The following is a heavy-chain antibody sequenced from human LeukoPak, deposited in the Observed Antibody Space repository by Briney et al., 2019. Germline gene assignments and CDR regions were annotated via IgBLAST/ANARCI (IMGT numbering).Heavy chain of an antibody. Sequence: PGGSLRLSCAASGFTFSSYGMHWVRQAPGKGLEWVAVISYDGSNKYYADSVKGRFTISRDNSKNTLYLQMNSLRAEDTAVYYCARGGSYYVYYYYYGMDVWGQGTTVTVSS. CDR3: ARGGSYYVYYYYYGMDV. CDR1: GFTFSSYG. V-gene: IGHV3-30*03. J-gene: IGHJ6*02. CDR2: ISYDGSNK. D-gene: IGHD1-26*01.